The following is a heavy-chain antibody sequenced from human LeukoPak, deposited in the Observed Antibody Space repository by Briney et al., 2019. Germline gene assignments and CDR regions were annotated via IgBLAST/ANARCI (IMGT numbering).Heavy chain of an antibody. CDR3: ARDRVLLYGSGSSDY. CDR1: GFTFSSYW. V-gene: IGHV3-48*04. Sequence: GGSLRLSCAASGFTFSSYWMSWVRQAPGKGLEWVSYISSSGSTIYYADSVKGRFTISRDNAKNSLYLQMNSLRAEDTAVYYCARDRVLLYGSGSSDYWGQGTLVTVSS. D-gene: IGHD3-10*01. CDR2: ISSSGSTI. J-gene: IGHJ4*02.